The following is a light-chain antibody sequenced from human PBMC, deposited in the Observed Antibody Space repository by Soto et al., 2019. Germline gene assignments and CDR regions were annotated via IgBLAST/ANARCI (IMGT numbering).Light chain of an antibody. CDR3: SSYISRTVV. CDR1: SSDVGGYNY. CDR2: EVS. Sequence: QSVLTQPASVSGSPGQSITISCTGTSSDVGGYNYVSWYQQHPGKAPKLMIYEVSNRPSGVSNRFSGSKSGNTASLTISGLQAEDEADYYCSSYISRTVVFGGGTKLTVL. J-gene: IGLJ2*01. V-gene: IGLV2-14*01.